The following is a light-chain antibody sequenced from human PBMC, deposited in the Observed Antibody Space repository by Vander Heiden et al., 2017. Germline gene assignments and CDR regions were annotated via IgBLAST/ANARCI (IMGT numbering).Light chain of an antibody. J-gene: IGLJ2*01. Sequence: QSVLPQPPPLSWAPGPRVTIACTGSSSNIGAGYDVHWYHQLPGTAPKLLIYCNSNRPSGVPDRFSCSKSGTSASLAITGLQAEDEADYYCQSYDSSLSGYVVFGGGTKLTVL. CDR3: QSYDSSLSGYVV. CDR2: CNS. CDR1: SSNIGAGYD. V-gene: IGLV1-40*01.